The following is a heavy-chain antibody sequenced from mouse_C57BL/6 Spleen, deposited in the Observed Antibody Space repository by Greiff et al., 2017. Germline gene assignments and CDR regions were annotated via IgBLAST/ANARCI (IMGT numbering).Heavy chain of an antibody. J-gene: IGHJ1*03. V-gene: IGHV1-39*01. CDR1: GYSFTDYY. CDR3: AGGDPDWYFDV. D-gene: IGHD2-13*01. Sequence: EVQLQESGPVLAKPGASVKISCKASGYSFTDYYMHWVKQSHGKSLEWIGVINPNNGTTSYNQKFKGKATLTVDQSASTAYMQLNSLTSEDSAVYYCAGGDPDWYFDVWGTGTTVTVSS. CDR2: INPNNGTT.